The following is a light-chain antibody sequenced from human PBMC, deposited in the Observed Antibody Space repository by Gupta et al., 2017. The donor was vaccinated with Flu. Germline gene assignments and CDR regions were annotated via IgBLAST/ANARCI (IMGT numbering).Light chain of an antibody. J-gene: IGLJ3*02. Sequence: YQLTQPPALSVSPGQTATITCSGAALSKQYVYWYRQRPGQAPVLLIFKDTERASGIPDRISGSSSGTRVTLTIRGVQTEDEADYYCQSADITGASRVFGGGT. CDR3: QSADITGASRV. V-gene: IGLV3-25*02. CDR2: KDT. CDR1: ALSKQY.